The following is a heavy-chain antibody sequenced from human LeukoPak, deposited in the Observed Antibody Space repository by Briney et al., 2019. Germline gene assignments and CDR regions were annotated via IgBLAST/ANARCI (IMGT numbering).Heavy chain of an antibody. CDR3: TRRVATTGIYAFDI. Sequence: SETLSLTCTMSGSSISGGSINTYYWTWIRQPPGKGLEWIGYIYYSGSTNYNPSLKSRVTISLDTSKNQFSLNLNSVTAADTAVYYCTRRVATTGIYAFDIWGQGTMVTVSS. V-gene: IGHV4-59*01. D-gene: IGHD1-1*01. CDR1: GGSINTYY. J-gene: IGHJ3*02. CDR2: IYYSGST.